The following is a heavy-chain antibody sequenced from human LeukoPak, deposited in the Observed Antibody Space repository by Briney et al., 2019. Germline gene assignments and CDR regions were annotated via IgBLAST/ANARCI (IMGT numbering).Heavy chain of an antibody. Sequence: GGSLRLSCAASGFTFSSYAMHWVRQAPGKGLEWVAVISYDGSNKYYADSVKGRFTISRDNSKNTLYLQMNSLRAEDTAVYYCARDPDYGGNLYYYMDVWGKGTTVTVSS. V-gene: IGHV3-30*04. D-gene: IGHD4-23*01. CDR1: GFTFSSYA. CDR2: ISYDGSNK. CDR3: ARDPDYGGNLYYYMDV. J-gene: IGHJ6*03.